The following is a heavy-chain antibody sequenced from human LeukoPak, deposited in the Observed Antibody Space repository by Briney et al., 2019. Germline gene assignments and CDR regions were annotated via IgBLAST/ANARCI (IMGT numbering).Heavy chain of an antibody. V-gene: IGHV4-61*05. CDR2: IFYGETT. D-gene: IGHD3-10*01. CDR3: ASHASYYYGSASWFDP. J-gene: IGHJ5*02. CDR1: GASISSSSYY. Sequence: SETLSLTCTVSGASISSSSYYWGWIRQPPGKGLEWIGYIFYGETTNYNPSLKSRVTISVDTSKNQFSLKLTSVTAADTAVYYCASHASYYYGSASWFDPWGQGTLVTVSS.